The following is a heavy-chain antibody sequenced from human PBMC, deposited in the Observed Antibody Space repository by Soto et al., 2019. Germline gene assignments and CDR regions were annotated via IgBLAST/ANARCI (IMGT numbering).Heavy chain of an antibody. V-gene: IGHV3-49*04. CDR1: GFTFGDYA. D-gene: IGHD2-8*01. CDR3: TAGKLYPSPDFDY. CDR2: IRSKAYGGTT. Sequence: SLRLSCTASGFTFGDYAMSWVRQAPGKGLEWVGFIRSKAYGGTTEYAASVKGRFTISRDDSKSIAYLQMNSLKTEDTAVYYCTAGKLYPSPDFDYWGQGTLVTVSS. J-gene: IGHJ4*02.